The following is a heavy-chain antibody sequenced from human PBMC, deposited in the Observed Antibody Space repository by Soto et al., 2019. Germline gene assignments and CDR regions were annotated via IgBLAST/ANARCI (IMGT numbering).Heavy chain of an antibody. CDR1: GFTFSSYG. CDR3: AKDLHMITFGGAHGY. CDR2: ISYDGSNK. D-gene: IGHD3-16*01. J-gene: IGHJ4*02. V-gene: IGHV3-30*18. Sequence: GGSLRLSCAASGFTFSSYGMHWVRQAPGKGLEWVAVISYDGSNKYYADSVKGRFTISRDNSKNTLYLQMNSLRAEDTAVYYCAKDLHMITFGGAHGYWGQGTLVTVSS.